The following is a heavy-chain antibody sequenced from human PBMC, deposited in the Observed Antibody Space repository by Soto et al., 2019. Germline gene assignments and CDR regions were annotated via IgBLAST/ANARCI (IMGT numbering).Heavy chain of an antibody. J-gene: IGHJ4*02. CDR1: GFTFSTYA. V-gene: IGHV3-64D*06. D-gene: IGHD4-4*01. CDR2: ISSSGDKT. Sequence: EMQVVESGGGLVQPGGSLRLSCSASGFTFSTYAMHWVRQAPGEGLEYVSAISSSGDKTYYADSVKGRFTISRDNSRNTLVLQMTSLRAGDTAMYYCVTEQSNTLRRDCWGEGTLVTVSS. CDR3: VTEQSNTLRRDC.